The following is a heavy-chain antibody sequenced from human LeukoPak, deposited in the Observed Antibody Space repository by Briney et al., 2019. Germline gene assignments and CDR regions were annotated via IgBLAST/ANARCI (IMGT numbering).Heavy chain of an antibody. J-gene: IGHJ4*02. Sequence: GGSLRLSCAASGFTFSDDYMSWIRQAPGKGLEWVSYISDRGTTIHYADSVKGRYTISRDNAKNSLYLETNSLRAEDTAVYYCARVGGAGSYAYVDYWGQGTLVTVSA. CDR2: ISDRGTTI. D-gene: IGHD3-10*01. CDR3: ARVGGAGSYAYVDY. V-gene: IGHV3-11*01. CDR1: GFTFSDDY.